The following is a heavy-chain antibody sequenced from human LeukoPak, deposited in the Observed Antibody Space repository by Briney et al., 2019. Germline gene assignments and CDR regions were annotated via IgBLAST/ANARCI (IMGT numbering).Heavy chain of an antibody. CDR1: GFAVSSYW. V-gene: IGHV3-7*01. D-gene: IGHD6-6*01. CDR3: ARDLSSMAAL. J-gene: IGHJ4*02. CDR2: IKGSAT. Sequence: GGSLRLSCAVSGFAVSSYWMGWVRQAPGKGLEWLSNIKGSATYYVDSVKGRFTISSDNAKNSLYLQMSSLRAEDTAVYYCARDLSSMAALWGQGTLVTVSS.